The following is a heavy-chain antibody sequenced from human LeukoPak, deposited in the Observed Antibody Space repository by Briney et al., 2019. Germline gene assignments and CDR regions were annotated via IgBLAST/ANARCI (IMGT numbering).Heavy chain of an antibody. D-gene: IGHD6-13*01. CDR1: RFTFYSYA. V-gene: IGHV3-30-3*01. Sequence: PGRSVRFSCAASRFTFYSYALQWLRQAPGKGLEWVAVISYDGSNKYYADSVKGRLPISRDNSRNKLYLQMNSLRAEDTAVYYWSKQSIAAYDVIDYWGQGTLVTVSS. CDR3: SKQSIAAYDVIDY. J-gene: IGHJ4*02. CDR2: ISYDGSNK.